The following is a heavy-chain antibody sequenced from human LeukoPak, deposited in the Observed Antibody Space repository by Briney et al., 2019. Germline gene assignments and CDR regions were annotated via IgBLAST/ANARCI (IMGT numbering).Heavy chain of an antibody. Sequence: GGSLRLSCAASGFSFSSYAMCWVRQAPGKGLEWVSTISASGGTTHYADSVKGRFTMSRDNSKNTLYLQMNSLRAEDTAVYHCAKHVYATGQWYFALWGRGTLVTVSS. CDR2: ISASGGTT. CDR1: GFSFSSYA. D-gene: IGHD2/OR15-2a*01. CDR3: AKHVYATGQWYFAL. V-gene: IGHV3-23*01. J-gene: IGHJ2*01.